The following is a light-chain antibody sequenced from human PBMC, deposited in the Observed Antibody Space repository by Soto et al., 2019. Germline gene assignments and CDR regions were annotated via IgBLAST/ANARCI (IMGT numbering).Light chain of an antibody. Sequence: EIVLKQSPGTQSLSPGESVTLSCRASENIRGNNLVWYQQRPGQAPRLLISNASRRATGIPARFSGSGSGTDFTLTISGLQPEDFATYYCQQSYSPSRTFGQGTKVDIK. CDR3: QQSYSPSRT. CDR1: ENIRGNN. J-gene: IGKJ1*01. CDR2: NAS. V-gene: IGKV3D-20*02.